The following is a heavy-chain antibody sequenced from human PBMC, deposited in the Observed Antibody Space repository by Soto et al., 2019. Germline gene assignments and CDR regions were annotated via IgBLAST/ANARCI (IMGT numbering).Heavy chain of an antibody. J-gene: IGHJ4*02. V-gene: IGHV2-5*02. D-gene: IGHD6-19*01. CDR1: GFSLSTSGVG. Sequence: QITLKESGPTLVKPTQTLTLTCTFSGFSLSTSGVGVGWIRQPPGKALEWLALIYWDDDKRYSPSLKSRLTITKATAKNQVVLAMTNMDPVDTATYYCAHGLREWLAFDYWGQGTLVTVSS. CDR2: IYWDDDK. CDR3: AHGLREWLAFDY.